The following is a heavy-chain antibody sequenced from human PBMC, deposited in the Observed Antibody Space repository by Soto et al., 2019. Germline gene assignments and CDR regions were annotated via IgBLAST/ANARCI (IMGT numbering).Heavy chain of an antibody. D-gene: IGHD3-22*01. Sequence: PGGSLRLSCAASGFTCSSYAMSWVRQAPGKGLEWVSAISGSGVSTYYADSVKGRFTISRDNSKNTLYLQMNSLRAEDTAVYYCAKSPGLYYYDSSGYYHYDYWGQGTLVTVSS. J-gene: IGHJ4*02. V-gene: IGHV3-23*01. CDR1: GFTCSSYA. CDR3: AKSPGLYYYDSSGYYHYDY. CDR2: ISGSGVST.